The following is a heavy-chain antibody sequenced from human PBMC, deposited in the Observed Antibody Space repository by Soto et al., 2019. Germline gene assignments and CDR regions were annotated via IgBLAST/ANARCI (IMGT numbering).Heavy chain of an antibody. CDR1: VASISSGVYY. V-gene: IGHV4-31*05. CDR2: IYYSGST. J-gene: IGHJ4*02. CDR3: AKEYDSSGYYPDY. D-gene: IGHD3-22*01. Sequence: SETLSLTCTVSVASISSGVYYWSWIRQHPGEGLEWIGYIYYSGSTSYNPSLKSRVTISVDTSKNQFSLRAEDAALYYCAKEYDSSGYYPDYWGQGTLVTSPQ.